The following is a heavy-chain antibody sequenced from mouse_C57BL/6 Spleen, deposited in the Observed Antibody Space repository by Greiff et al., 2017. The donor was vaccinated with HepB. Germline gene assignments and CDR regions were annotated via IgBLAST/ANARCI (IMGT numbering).Heavy chain of an antibody. J-gene: IGHJ3*01. CDR2: ISNLAYSI. CDR3: ARREKQGSFAY. V-gene: IGHV5-15*04. Sequence: DVKLQESGGGLVQPGGSLKLSCAASGFTFSDYGMAWVRQAPRKGPEWVAFISNLAYSIYYADTVTGRFTISRENAKNTLYLEMSSLRSEDTAMYYCARREKQGSFAYWGQGTLVTVSA. CDR1: GFTFSDYG.